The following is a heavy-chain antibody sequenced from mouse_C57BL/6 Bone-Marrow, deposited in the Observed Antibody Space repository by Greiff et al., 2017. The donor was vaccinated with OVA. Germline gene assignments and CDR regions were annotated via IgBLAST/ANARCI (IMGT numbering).Heavy chain of an antibody. Sequence: EVQLQQSGAELVRPGASVKLSCTASGFNIKDDYMHWVKQRPEQGLEWIGWIDPENGDTEYASKFQGKATITADTSSNTAYLQLSSLTSEDTAVYYCTTFITTVVATPGFAYWGQGTLVTVSA. CDR2: IDPENGDT. D-gene: IGHD1-1*01. CDR1: GFNIKDDY. CDR3: TTFITTVVATPGFAY. V-gene: IGHV14-4*01. J-gene: IGHJ3*01.